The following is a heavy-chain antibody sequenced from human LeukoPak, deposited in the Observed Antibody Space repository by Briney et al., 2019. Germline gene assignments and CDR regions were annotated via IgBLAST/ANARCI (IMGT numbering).Heavy chain of an antibody. D-gene: IGHD2-2*01. CDR2: ISGSGGST. V-gene: IGHV3-23*01. Sequence: GGSLRLSCTASGFTFSSYAMSWVRQAPGKGLEWVSAISGSGGSTHYADSVKGRFTISRDNSKNTLYLQMNSLRAVDTAVYYCAKGGYCSTTSCTPWGMDVWGQGTTVTVSS. CDR3: AKGGYCSTTSCTPWGMDV. J-gene: IGHJ6*02. CDR1: GFTFSSYA.